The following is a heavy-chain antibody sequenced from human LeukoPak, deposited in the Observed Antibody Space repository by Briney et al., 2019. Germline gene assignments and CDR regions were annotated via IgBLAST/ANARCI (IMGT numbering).Heavy chain of an antibody. D-gene: IGHD3-10*01. Sequence: ASVKVSCKASGYTFTGYYMHWVRQAPGQGLEWMGWINPNSGGTNYAQKFQGRVTMTRDTSISTAYMELSRLRSDDTAVYYCASRLWFGELLRFDPWGQGTLVTVSS. CDR1: GYTFTGYY. CDR2: INPNSGGT. CDR3: ASRLWFGELLRFDP. J-gene: IGHJ5*02. V-gene: IGHV1-2*02.